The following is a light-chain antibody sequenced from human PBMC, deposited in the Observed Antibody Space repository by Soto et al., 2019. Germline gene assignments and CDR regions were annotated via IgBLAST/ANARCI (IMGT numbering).Light chain of an antibody. J-gene: IGKJ5*01. V-gene: IGKV2D-29*01. CDR3: LQSTQYPST. Sequence: DTVMTQTPLSLAVTPGQPASISCKSSQSLLHSDGKTYLYWYLQKAGQPPQSLIYEVSKRFSEVPDRISGSGSGTDFTLKISRVEAEDVGIYYCLQSTQYPSTFGQGTRLEI. CDR1: QSLLHSDGKTY. CDR2: EVS.